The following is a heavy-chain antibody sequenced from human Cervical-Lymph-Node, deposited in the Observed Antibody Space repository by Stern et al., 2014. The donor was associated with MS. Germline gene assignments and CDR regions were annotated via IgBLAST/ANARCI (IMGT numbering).Heavy chain of an antibody. CDR2: IVVGSGNT. V-gene: IGHV1-58*01. CDR3: AAGYCSGGSCYSGFDY. Sequence: QLVESGPEVKKPGTSVKVSCKASGFTFTSSAVQWVRQARGQRLEWIGWIVVGSGNTNYAQKFQERATITRDMSTSTAYMELSSLRSEDTAVYYCAAGYCSGGSCYSGFDYWGQGTLVTVSS. CDR1: GFTFTSSA. D-gene: IGHD2-15*01. J-gene: IGHJ4*02.